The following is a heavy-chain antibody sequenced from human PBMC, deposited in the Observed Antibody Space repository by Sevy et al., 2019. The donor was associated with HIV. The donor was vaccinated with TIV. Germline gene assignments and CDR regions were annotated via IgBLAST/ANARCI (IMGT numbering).Heavy chain of an antibody. CDR1: GFTFSSYS. J-gene: IGHJ3*02. CDR2: ISSRSSYI. Sequence: GGSLRLSCAASGFTFSSYSMNWVRQAPGKGLEWVSSISSRSSYIYYADSVKGRFTISRDNAKNSLYLQMNSLRAEDTAVYYCARDGITMVRGGAFDIWGQGRMVTVSS. D-gene: IGHD3-10*01. CDR3: ARDGITMVRGGAFDI. V-gene: IGHV3-21*01.